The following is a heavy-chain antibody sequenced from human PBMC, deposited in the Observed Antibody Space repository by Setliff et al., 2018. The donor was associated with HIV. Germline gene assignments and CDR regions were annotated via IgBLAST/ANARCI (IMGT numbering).Heavy chain of an antibody. V-gene: IGHV4-34*01. CDR2: INHSGST. Sequence: PSETLSLTCAVSGVSISSQYWSWIRQPPGKGLEWIGEINHSGSTNYNPSLKSRVTISADTSKKQFSLNVTSVTAADTAVYYCARRGWNGYTAFDCWGQGTLVTV. CDR1: GVSISSQY. J-gene: IGHJ4*02. CDR3: ARRGWNGYTAFDC. D-gene: IGHD5-12*01.